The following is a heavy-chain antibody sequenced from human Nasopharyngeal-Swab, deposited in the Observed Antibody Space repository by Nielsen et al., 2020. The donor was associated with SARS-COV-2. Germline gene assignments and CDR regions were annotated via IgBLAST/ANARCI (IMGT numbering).Heavy chain of an antibody. CDR1: GFTFSSYA. Sequence: GGSLRLSCAASGFTFSSYAMSWVHQAPGKGLEWVSAISGSGGSTYYADYVKGRFTISRDNSKNTLYLQMNSLRAEDTAVYYCAKLAYILTGYPDYWGQGTLVTVSS. D-gene: IGHD3-9*01. J-gene: IGHJ4*02. CDR2: ISGSGGST. CDR3: AKLAYILTGYPDY. V-gene: IGHV3-23*01.